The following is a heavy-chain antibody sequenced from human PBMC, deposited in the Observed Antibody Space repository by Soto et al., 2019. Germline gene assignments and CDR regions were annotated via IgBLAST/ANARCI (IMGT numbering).Heavy chain of an antibody. Sequence: GGSLRLSCAASGFIFTDYSVNWVRQAPGKGLEWVSSISSTGRYINYADSVKGRFTISRDNAKNSLYLQMNSLRVEDTSVYYCARARASFNWNGGNAMDYWGQGTLVSVSS. CDR1: GFIFTDYS. J-gene: IGHJ4*02. D-gene: IGHD1-20*01. CDR3: ARARASFNWNGGNAMDY. CDR2: ISSTGRYI. V-gene: IGHV3-21*01.